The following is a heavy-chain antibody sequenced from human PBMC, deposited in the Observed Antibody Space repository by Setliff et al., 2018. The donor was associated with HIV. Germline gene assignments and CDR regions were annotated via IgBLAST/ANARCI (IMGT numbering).Heavy chain of an antibody. V-gene: IGHV3-7*03. CDR2: IKQDGSEK. CDR1: GFTFSSCW. D-gene: IGHD3-3*01. CDR3: ARETIWSGHSYFDY. Sequence: PGGSLRLSCAASGFTFSSCWVTWVRQGPGKGLEWVANIKQDGSEKNYVDSVKGRITISRDNAKNSVYLQMNSLRAEDTAVYYCARETIWSGHSYFDYWGQGTLVTVSS. J-gene: IGHJ4*02.